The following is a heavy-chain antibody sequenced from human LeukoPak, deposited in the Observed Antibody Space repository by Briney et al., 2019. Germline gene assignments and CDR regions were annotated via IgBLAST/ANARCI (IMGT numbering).Heavy chain of an antibody. CDR1: GFTFRDYG. V-gene: IGHV3-23*01. J-gene: IGHJ4*02. D-gene: IGHD1-1*01. CDR2: ISGSGSST. Sequence: GGSLRLSCAASGFTFRDYGMGWVRQAPGKGLEWVSGISGSGSSTYYADSVKGRFTISRDNSKNTMYVQMNSLRAEDTALYYCATRTGASPYYFDYWGQGILVTVSS. CDR3: ATRTGASPYYFDY.